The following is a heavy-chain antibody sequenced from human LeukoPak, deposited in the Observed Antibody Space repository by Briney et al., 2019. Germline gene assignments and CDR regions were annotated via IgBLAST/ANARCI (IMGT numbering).Heavy chain of an antibody. D-gene: IGHD1-26*01. CDR3: ARDLFSGSYHPFDY. V-gene: IGHV1-8*01. Sequence: GASVKVSCKASGYTFTSYDINWVRQATGQGLEWMGWMNPNSGNTGYAQKFQGRVTMTRNTSISTAYMELSSLRSEDTAVYYCARDLFSGSYHPFDYWGQGTLVTVSS. CDR1: GYTFTSYD. CDR2: MNPNSGNT. J-gene: IGHJ4*02.